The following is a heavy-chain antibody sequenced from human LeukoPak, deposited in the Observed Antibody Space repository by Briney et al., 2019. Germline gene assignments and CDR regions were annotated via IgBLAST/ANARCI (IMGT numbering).Heavy chain of an antibody. CDR2: INAGNGNT. D-gene: IGHD3-10*01. CDR1: GYTFTSYA. V-gene: IGHV1-3*01. CDR3: ARGFTMVRGVIIPPFGY. Sequence: GASVKVSCKASGYTFTSYAMHWVRQAPGQRLEWMGWINAGNGNTKYSQKFQGRVTITRDTSASTAYMELSSLRSEDTAVYYCARGFTMVRGVIIPPFGYWGQGTLVTVSS. J-gene: IGHJ4*02.